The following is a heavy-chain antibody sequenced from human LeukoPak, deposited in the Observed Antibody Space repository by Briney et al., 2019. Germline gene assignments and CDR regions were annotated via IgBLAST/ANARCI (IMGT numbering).Heavy chain of an antibody. CDR2: ISWNSGSI. V-gene: IGHV3-9*01. CDR3: AKAGRLGTTGYFDY. J-gene: IGHJ4*02. Sequence: GGSLRLSCAASGFIFDDYAMHRVRQAPGKGLEWVSGISWNSGSIGYADSVKGRFTISRDNAKNSLYLQMNSLRAEDTALYYCAKAGRLGTTGYFDYWGQGTLVTVSS. D-gene: IGHD1-7*01. CDR1: GFIFDDYA.